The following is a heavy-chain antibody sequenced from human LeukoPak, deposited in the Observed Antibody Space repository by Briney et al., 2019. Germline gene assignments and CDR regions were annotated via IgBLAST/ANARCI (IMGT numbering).Heavy chain of an antibody. CDR2: ISSSSSYI. D-gene: IGHD4-17*01. CDR3: AKYYGDDPDYYYYMDV. V-gene: IGHV3-21*01. CDR1: GFTFDDYA. Sequence: GESLRLSCAASGFTFDDYAMHWVRQAPGKGLEWVSSISSSSSYIYYADSVKGRFTISRDNAKNSLYLQMNSLRAEDTAVYYCAKYYGDDPDYYYYMDVWGKGTTVTISS. J-gene: IGHJ6*03.